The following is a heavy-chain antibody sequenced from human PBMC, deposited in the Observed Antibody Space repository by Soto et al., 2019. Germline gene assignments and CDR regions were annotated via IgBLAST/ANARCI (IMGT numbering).Heavy chain of an antibody. CDR2: ISWNSGSI. Sequence: GGSLRLSCAASGFTFDDYAMHWVRQAPGKGLEWVSGISWNSGSIGYADSVKGRFTISRDNAKNSLYLQMNSLRAEDTALYYCAKVGLVADAFDIWGQGTMVTVSS. D-gene: IGHD6-6*01. V-gene: IGHV3-9*01. CDR1: GFTFDDYA. CDR3: AKVGLVADAFDI. J-gene: IGHJ3*02.